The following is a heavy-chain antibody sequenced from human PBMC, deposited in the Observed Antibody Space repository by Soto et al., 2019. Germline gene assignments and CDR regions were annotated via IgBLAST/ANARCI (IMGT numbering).Heavy chain of an antibody. D-gene: IGHD6-19*01. V-gene: IGHV6-1*01. J-gene: IGHJ5*01. CDR2: TYYRSKWYN. Sequence: PLQTLSLTCAISGDSVSSNSAAWNWIRQSPSRGLEWLGRTYYRSKWYNDYVVSVKSRITINPDTSKNQFSLQLNSVTPEDTAVYYCARGHGNGWFFYNWFDSWGQGTLVTVSS. CDR1: GDSVSSNSAA. CDR3: ARGHGNGWFFYNWFDS.